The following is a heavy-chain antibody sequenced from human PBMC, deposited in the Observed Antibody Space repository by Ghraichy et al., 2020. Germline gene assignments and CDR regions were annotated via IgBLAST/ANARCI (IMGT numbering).Heavy chain of an antibody. V-gene: IGHV3-7*01. CDR1: GFPFSTYW. CDR2: IKKDGSEK. CDR3: ARDLGSGWYFDY. Sequence: GGSLRLSCAASGFPFSTYWMSWVRQAPGKGLEWVANIKKDGSEKYYVDSVKGRFTISRDNAKNSLYLQMNSLRAEDTAVYYCARDLGSGWYFDYWGQGTLVTVSS. J-gene: IGHJ4*02. D-gene: IGHD6-19*01.